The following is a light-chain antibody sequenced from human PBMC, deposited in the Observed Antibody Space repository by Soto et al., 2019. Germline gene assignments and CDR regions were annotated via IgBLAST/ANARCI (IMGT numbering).Light chain of an antibody. J-gene: IGLJ3*02. Sequence: QSVLTQPPSASGSPGQSVTISCTGTSGDVGGHNFVSWYQFHPGKAPKLIIYEVSKRPSGVPNRFSGSKSDNTASLTVSGLQAEDEADYFCSSYAGTNKVFGGGTKVTDL. V-gene: IGLV2-8*01. CDR1: SGDVGGHNF. CDR2: EVS. CDR3: SSYAGTNKV.